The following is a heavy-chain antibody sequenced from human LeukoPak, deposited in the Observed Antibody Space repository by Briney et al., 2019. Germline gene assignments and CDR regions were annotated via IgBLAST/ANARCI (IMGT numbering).Heavy chain of an antibody. Sequence: PSETLSLTCAVYGGSISGYYWSWIRQPLGKGLEWVGEIHYTGGTSYNPSLKSRATISIDTSKNQLSLKLSSVTAADTAVYYCARGNILSGYCFDFWGQGALVTVSS. J-gene: IGHJ4*02. CDR3: ARGNILSGYCFDF. CDR2: IHYTGGT. D-gene: IGHD3-9*01. CDR1: GGSISGYY. V-gene: IGHV4-34*01.